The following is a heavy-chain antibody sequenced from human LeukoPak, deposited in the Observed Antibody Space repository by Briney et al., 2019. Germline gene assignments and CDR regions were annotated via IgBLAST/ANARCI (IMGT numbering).Heavy chain of an antibody. CDR3: ARGRPHGNDY. Sequence: GGSLRLSCVASGFPFSSYWMNWVRQAPGKGLVWVSRIASDGSSTTYADSVKGRFSISRDNAKNTLYLQMNSLRVEDTAVYYCARGRPHGNDYWGQGTLVTVSS. V-gene: IGHV3-74*01. CDR1: GFPFSSYW. J-gene: IGHJ4*02. CDR2: IASDGSST. D-gene: IGHD4-23*01.